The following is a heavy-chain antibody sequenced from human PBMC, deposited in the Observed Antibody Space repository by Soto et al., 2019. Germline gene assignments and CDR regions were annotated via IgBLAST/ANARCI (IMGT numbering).Heavy chain of an antibody. V-gene: IGHV3-23*01. D-gene: IGHD2-2*02. CDR3: AKGDCSSTSCYTLDY. CDR2: ISGSGGST. J-gene: IGHJ4*02. Sequence: EVQVLESGGGLVQPGGSLRLSCAASGFTFSSYAMTWVRQAPGKGLEWVSAISGSGGSTYYADSVKGRFTISRDNSKNTLHLQMNSLRAEDTAVYYCAKGDCSSTSCYTLDYWGQGTLVTVAS. CDR1: GFTFSSYA.